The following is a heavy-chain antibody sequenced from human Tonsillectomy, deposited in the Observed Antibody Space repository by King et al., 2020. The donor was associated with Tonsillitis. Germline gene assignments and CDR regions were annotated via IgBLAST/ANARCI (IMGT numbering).Heavy chain of an antibody. CDR3: TRGVHPNAFDF. Sequence: VQLVESGGAVVQPGGSLRLSCTASGFTFKNYAMHWVRQAPGKGLEWLSVVSGGGSSTYYAESVKGRVTISRDNTKDSLFLQMNSLRTDDTALYYCTRGVHPNAFDFWGQGTMVTVSS. J-gene: IGHJ3*01. D-gene: IGHD4/OR15-4a*01. CDR2: VSGGGSST. V-gene: IGHV3-43D*03. CDR1: GFTFKNYA.